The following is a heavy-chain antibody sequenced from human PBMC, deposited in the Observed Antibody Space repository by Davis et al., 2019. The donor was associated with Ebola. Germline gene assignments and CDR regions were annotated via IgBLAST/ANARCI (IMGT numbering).Heavy chain of an antibody. CDR3: ARGRLLWFGELFP. Sequence: SETLSLTCTVSGGSISSSSYYWSWIRQTPEKGLEWIGEINHSGSTNYNPSLKSRVTISVDTSKNQFSLKLSSVTAADTAVYYCARGRLLWFGELFPWGQGTLVTVSS. D-gene: IGHD3-10*01. CDR2: INHSGST. V-gene: IGHV4-39*07. J-gene: IGHJ5*02. CDR1: GGSISSSSYY.